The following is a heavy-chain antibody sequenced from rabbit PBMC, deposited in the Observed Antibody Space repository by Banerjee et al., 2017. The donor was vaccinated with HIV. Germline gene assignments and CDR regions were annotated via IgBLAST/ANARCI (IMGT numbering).Heavy chain of an antibody. V-gene: IGHV1S45*01. D-gene: IGHD4-1*01. CDR2: INTSSGNT. CDR1: GFSFSNKYV. Sequence: QQQLVESGGGLVKPGASLTLTCKASGFSFSNKYVMCWVRQAPGKGLEWIACINTSSGNTVYASWAKGRFTISKTSSTVDLQMTSLTAADTATYFCARDLAGVIGWNFGLWGQGTLVTVS. CDR3: ARDLAGVIGWNFGL. J-gene: IGHJ3*01.